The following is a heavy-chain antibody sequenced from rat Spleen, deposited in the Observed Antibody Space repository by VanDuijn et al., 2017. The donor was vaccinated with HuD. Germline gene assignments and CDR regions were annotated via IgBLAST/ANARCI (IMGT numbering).Heavy chain of an antibody. D-gene: IGHD5-1*01. V-gene: IGHV5-20*01. Sequence: EVQLVESGGGLVQPGRSLKLSCAASGFTFSDYYMDWVRQAPTKGLEWVASISYDGRSTYYRDSVKGRFTISRDNANSTLYLQINSLRSEDTATYYCTRERNWAFDHWGQGVMVTVSS. CDR3: TRERNWAFDH. J-gene: IGHJ2*01. CDR1: GFTFSDYY. CDR2: ISYDGRST.